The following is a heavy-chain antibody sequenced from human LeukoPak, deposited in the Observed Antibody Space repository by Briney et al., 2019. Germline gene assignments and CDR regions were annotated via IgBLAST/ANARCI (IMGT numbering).Heavy chain of an antibody. Sequence: SGGSLRLSCAASGFTFSSYAMSWVRQAPGKGLEWVSAISGSGGSTYYADSVKGRFTISRDNSKNTLYLQMNSLRAEDTAVYYCAKGGRNCSSTSCYRGREYYYYYYYMDVWGKGTTVTVSS. J-gene: IGHJ6*03. CDR2: ISGSGGST. CDR3: AKGGRNCSSTSCYRGREYYYYYYYMDV. D-gene: IGHD2-2*02. CDR1: GFTFSSYA. V-gene: IGHV3-23*01.